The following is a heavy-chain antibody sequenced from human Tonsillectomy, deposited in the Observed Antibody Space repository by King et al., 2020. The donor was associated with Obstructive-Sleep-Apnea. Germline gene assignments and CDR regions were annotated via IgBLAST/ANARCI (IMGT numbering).Heavy chain of an antibody. CDR3: ARGYREFFGTYYCDY. CDR1: GFTVSSNY. Sequence: VQLVESGGGLVQPGGSLRLSCAASGFTVSSNYMSWVRQAPGKGLEWVSVIYSGGSTYYADSVKGRFTISRDNSKNTLYLQMNSLRAKDTAVYYCARGYREFFGTYYCDYGGQGPLVTVSS. CDR2: IYSGGST. D-gene: IGHD3-3*01. J-gene: IGHJ4*02. V-gene: IGHV3-66*01.